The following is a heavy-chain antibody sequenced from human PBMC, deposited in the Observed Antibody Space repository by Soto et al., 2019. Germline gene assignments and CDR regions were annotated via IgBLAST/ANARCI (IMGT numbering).Heavy chain of an antibody. V-gene: IGHV4-31*01. CDR3: ARDEHHGSVLSGGMAA. CDR2: IYHSGTT. J-gene: IGHJ6*02. Sequence: QVQLQESGPGLVKPSETLSLSCNVSGGSISSDDFFWSWVRQHPARGLEWIGYIYHSGTTYYNPSLQSQITISVATSKNRLSLKLRAATAADTAAYFCARDEHHGSVLSGGMAAWVQRTAVTFS. CDR1: GGSISSDDFF. D-gene: IGHD3-10*01.